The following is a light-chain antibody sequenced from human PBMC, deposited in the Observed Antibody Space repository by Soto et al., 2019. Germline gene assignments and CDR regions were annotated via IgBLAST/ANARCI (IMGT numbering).Light chain of an antibody. CDR2: GAS. CDR1: QSVGSH. V-gene: IGKV3-15*01. J-gene: IGKJ1*01. CDR3: QQYNNWPWT. Sequence: EIVMTQSPATLSGSPWGRATLSCRASQSVGSHLAWYQQKPGQAPRLLIYGASTRATGIPARFSGSGSGTEFTLTISSLQSEDFAVYYCQQYNNWPWTFGQGTKVDIK.